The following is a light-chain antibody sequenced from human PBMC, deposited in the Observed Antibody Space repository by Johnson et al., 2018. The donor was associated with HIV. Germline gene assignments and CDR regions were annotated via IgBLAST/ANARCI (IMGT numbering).Light chain of an antibody. CDR3: GTWDSSLSAGGANYF. V-gene: IGLV1-51*01. CDR2: DNN. J-gene: IGLJ1*01. CDR1: ISNIGNNY. Sequence: QAVLTQPPSVSAAPGQKVTISCSGSISNIGNNYVSWYQQLPGTAPKLLIYDNNKRPSGIPDRFSGSKSGTSATLGITGLQTGDEADYYCGTWDSSLSAGGANYFVGTGTKVTVL.